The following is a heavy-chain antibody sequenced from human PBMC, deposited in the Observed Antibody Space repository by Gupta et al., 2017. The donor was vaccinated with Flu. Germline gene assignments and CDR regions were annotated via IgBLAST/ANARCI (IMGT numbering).Heavy chain of an antibody. J-gene: IGHJ5*02. V-gene: IGHV1-69*01. CDR2: IIPLFGTA. CDR3: ARLSGTYSGWFDP. Sequence: QVQLVQSGAAVKKPGSSVKVSCKTSGVIFSGTAISWVRQAPGQGLEWLGGIIPLFGTATASYAEKFQGRITITADESTTTGYLEVSGLRYEDTADYYCARLSGTYSGWFDPWGQGTLVTVSS. CDR1: GVIFSGTA. D-gene: IGHD1-26*01.